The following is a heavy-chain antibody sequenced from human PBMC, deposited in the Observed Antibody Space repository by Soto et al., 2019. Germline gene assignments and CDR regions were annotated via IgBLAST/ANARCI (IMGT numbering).Heavy chain of an antibody. Sequence: PSETLSLTCTVSGGSISSYYWSWIRQPPGKGLEWIGYIYYSGSTNYNPSLKSRVTISVDTSKNQFSLKLGSVTAADTAVYYCARVYDGDTFPGYYYYMDVWGTGTTVTVSS. J-gene: IGHJ6*03. CDR3: ARVYDGDTFPGYYYYMDV. CDR2: IYYSGST. CDR1: GGSISSYY. V-gene: IGHV4-59*01. D-gene: IGHD4-17*01.